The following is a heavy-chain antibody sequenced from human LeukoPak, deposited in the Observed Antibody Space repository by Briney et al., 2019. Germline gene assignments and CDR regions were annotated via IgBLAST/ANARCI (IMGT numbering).Heavy chain of an antibody. J-gene: IGHJ5*02. CDR2: IWYDGSNK. D-gene: IGHD2-8*02. CDR3: AKDRGVCGHGNWFDP. V-gene: IGHV3-33*06. Sequence: GGSLRLSWAASGFTFSSYGMHWVRQAPGKGLEWVAVIWYDGSNKYYADSVKGRFTISRDNSKNTLYLQMNSLRAEDTAVYYCAKDRGVCGHGNWFDPWGQGTLVTVSS. CDR1: GFTFSSYG.